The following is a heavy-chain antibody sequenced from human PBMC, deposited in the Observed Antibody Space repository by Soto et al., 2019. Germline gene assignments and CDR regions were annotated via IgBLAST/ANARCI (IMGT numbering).Heavy chain of an antibody. CDR2: ISYDGSNK. CDR1: GFTFSSYG. J-gene: IGHJ4*02. Sequence: QVQLVESGGGVVQPGRSLRLSCAASGFTFSSYGMHWVRQAPGKGLEWVAVISYDGSNKYYADSVKGRFTISRDNSKNTLYLQMNSLRAEDTAVYYCARGPRSCSYTSCYTIDYWGQGTLVTVSS. D-gene: IGHD2-2*02. V-gene: IGHV3-30*03. CDR3: ARGPRSCSYTSCYTIDY.